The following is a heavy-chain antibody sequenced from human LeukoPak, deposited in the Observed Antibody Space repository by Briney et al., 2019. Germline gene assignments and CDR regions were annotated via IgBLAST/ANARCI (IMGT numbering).Heavy chain of an antibody. J-gene: IGHJ5*02. CDR1: GGTFSSYA. V-gene: IGHV1-69*10. Sequence: SVKLSCKASGGTFSSYAISWVRQAPGQGLEWMGGIIPIFGIANYAQKFHGRVTITADKSTSTAYMELSSLRSEDTAVYYCASQPVASSTNRGWFDPWGQGTLVTVSS. D-gene: IGHD2-2*01. CDR3: ASQPVASSTNRGWFDP. CDR2: IIPIFGIA.